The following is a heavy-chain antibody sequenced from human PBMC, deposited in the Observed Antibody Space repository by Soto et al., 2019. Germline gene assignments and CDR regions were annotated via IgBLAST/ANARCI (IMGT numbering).Heavy chain of an antibody. CDR2: IYYSGST. CDR1: GGSISSYY. V-gene: IGHV4-59*01. D-gene: IGHD3-10*01. Sequence: SETLSLTCTVSGGSISSYYWSWIRQPPGKGLEWIGYIYYSGSTNYNPSLKSRVTISVDTSKNQFSLKLSSVTAADTAMYYCARVKYYYGSGSYSLDYWGQGTLVTV. CDR3: ARVKYYYGSGSYSLDY. J-gene: IGHJ4*02.